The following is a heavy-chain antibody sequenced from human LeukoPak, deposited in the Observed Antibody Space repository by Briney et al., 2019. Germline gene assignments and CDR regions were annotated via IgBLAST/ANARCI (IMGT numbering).Heavy chain of an antibody. V-gene: IGHV4-31*03. J-gene: IGHJ5*02. CDR1: GDSISSGGHY. CDR3: ARARPGDKWFDP. D-gene: IGHD7-27*01. Sequence: SETLSLTCTVSGDSISSGGHYWSWIRQHPGKGLEWIGSTYYSGSTYYNPSLKSRVSISVDTSKNQFSLKVNSVTAADTAVYYCARARPGDKWFDPWGQGTLVSVFS. CDR2: TYYSGST.